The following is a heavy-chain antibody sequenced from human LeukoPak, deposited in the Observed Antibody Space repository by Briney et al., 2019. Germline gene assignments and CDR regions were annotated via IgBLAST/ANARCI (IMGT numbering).Heavy chain of an antibody. Sequence: PSETLSLTCTVSGGSISSYYWSWIRQPAGKGLEWIGRIYTSGSTNYNPSLKSRVTMSVDTSKNRFSLKLSSVTAADTAVYYCARDVTIFGVVPSRVNYGMDVWGQGTTVTVSS. CDR2: IYTSGST. CDR3: ARDVTIFGVVPSRVNYGMDV. CDR1: GGSISSYY. D-gene: IGHD3-3*01. J-gene: IGHJ6*02. V-gene: IGHV4-4*07.